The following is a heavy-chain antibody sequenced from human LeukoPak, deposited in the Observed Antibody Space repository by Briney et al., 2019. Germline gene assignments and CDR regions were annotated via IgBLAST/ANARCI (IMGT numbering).Heavy chain of an antibody. CDR1: GFNFGTYW. D-gene: IGHD3-22*01. Sequence: GGSLRLSCAASGFNFGTYWMSWVRQAPGKGLVWLANIRQDGSVKFYVDSVKGRFTISRDNAKSSLYLQMNSLRVEDTAVYYCASSHDSSGNDWGQGTLVTVSS. CDR2: IRQDGSVK. V-gene: IGHV3-7*01. J-gene: IGHJ4*02. CDR3: ASSHDSSGND.